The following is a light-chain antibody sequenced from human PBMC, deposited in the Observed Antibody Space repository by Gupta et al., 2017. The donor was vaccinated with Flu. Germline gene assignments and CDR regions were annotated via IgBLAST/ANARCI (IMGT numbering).Light chain of an antibody. CDR2: GAS. CDR3: QQYGSSRALT. J-gene: IGKJ4*01. V-gene: IGKV3-20*01. Sequence: EMVLTQLPVTLSLSPGERATLSCRTSQSVSSSYLAWYQQKPGQAPRLLIYGASSRATGIPDRFSGSGSGTDFTLTISRLEPEDFAVYYCQQYGSSRALTFGGGTKVEIK. CDR1: QSVSSSY.